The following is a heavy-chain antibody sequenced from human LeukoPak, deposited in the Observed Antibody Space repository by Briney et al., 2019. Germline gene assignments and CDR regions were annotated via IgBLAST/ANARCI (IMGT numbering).Heavy chain of an antibody. CDR3: AKDADTATIIYWYFDL. V-gene: IGHV3-30*18. J-gene: IGHJ2*01. CDR2: ISDDGSNT. CDR1: GFTLSSFG. Sequence: GGSLRLSCTASGFTLSSFGMHWVRQAPGKGLEWVAVISDDGSNTYYADSVKGRFTISRDNSKNTLYLQLNSLRAEDTAVYYCAKDADTATIIYWYFDLWGRGTLVTVSS. D-gene: IGHD5-18*01.